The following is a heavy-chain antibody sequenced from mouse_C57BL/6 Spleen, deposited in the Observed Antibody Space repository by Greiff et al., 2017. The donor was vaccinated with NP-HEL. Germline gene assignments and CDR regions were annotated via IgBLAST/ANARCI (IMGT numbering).Heavy chain of an antibody. CDR3: ARWLLQYYFDY. Sequence: VQLQQSGPELVKPGASVKISCKASGYTFTDYYMNWVKQSHGKSLEWIGDINPNNGGTSYNQKFKGKATLTVDKSSSTAYMELRSLTSEDSAVYYCARWLLQYYFDYWGQGTTLTVSS. D-gene: IGHD2-3*01. CDR2: INPNNGGT. V-gene: IGHV1-26*01. CDR1: GYTFTDYY. J-gene: IGHJ2*01.